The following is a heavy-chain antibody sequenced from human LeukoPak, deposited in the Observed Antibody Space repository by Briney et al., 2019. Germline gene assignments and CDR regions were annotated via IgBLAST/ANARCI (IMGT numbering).Heavy chain of an antibody. CDR2: ISYSGST. CDR3: ARETRLHSGSYSNDAFDI. D-gene: IGHD1-26*01. CDR1: GGSISSYY. Sequence: KPSETLSLTCTVSGGSISSYYWSWIRQPPGKGLEWIGYISYSGSTDYNPSLKSRVTISLDTSKNQFSLRLSSVAAADTAVCYCARETRLHSGSYSNDAFDIWGQGTMVTVSS. V-gene: IGHV4-59*01. J-gene: IGHJ3*02.